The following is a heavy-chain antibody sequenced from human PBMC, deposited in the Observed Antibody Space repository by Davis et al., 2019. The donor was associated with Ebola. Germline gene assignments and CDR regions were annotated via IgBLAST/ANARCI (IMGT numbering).Heavy chain of an antibody. CDR3: ARDYVY. D-gene: IGHD1-14*01. J-gene: IGHJ4*02. CDR2: IYHSGIT. V-gene: IGHV4-38-2*02. Sequence: MPSETLSLTCSVSGYSINRGFTWGWIRQPPGKGLQWIGSIYHSGITNYSPSLKSRVTISADTSKNQFSLRLKSVTAADTAMYYCARDYVYWGQGILVTVSS. CDR1: GYSINRGFT.